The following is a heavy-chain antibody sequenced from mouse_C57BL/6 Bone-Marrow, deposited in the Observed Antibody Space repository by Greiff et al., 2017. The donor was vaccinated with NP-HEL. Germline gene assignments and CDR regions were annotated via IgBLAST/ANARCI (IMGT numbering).Heavy chain of an antibody. CDR1: GYSITSDY. CDR3: ARLITTVVDPYYFDY. J-gene: IGHJ2*01. CDR2: ISYSGST. Sequence: VHVKQSGPGLAKPSQTLSLTCSVTGYSITSDYWNWIRKFPGNELEYMGYISYSGSTYYNPSLKSRISITRDTSKNQYYLQLNSVTTEDTATYYCARLITTVVDPYYFDYWGQGTTLTVSS. D-gene: IGHD1-1*01. V-gene: IGHV3-8*01.